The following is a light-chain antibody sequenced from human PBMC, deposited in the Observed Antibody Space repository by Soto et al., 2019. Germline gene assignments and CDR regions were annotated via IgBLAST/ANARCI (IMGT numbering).Light chain of an antibody. J-gene: IGKJ5*01. CDR2: DGS. CDR3: MQRTHVPIT. Sequence: VLTQTPLSLSVTPGQPASMSCQSSQSLLYSDGKTYLYWYLQRPGQPPQLLIYDGSNRFSGVPDRFSGSGSGTDFTMKISRVEAEDVGVYYGMQRTHVPITCGQGTPLEIK. CDR1: QSLLYSDGKTY. V-gene: IGKV2D-29*01.